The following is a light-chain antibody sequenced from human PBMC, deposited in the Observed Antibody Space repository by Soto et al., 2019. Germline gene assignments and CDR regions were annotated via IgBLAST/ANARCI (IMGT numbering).Light chain of an antibody. Sequence: NFMLTQPHSVSESPGKTVTISCTRSSGSIASNYVQWYQQRPGSAPTTVIYEDNQRPSGVPDRFSGSIDSSSNSASLTISGLKTDDEADYYCQSYDSSNQDVVFGGGTQLTVL. CDR1: SGSIASNY. V-gene: IGLV6-57*04. J-gene: IGLJ2*01. CDR2: EDN. CDR3: QSYDSSNQDVV.